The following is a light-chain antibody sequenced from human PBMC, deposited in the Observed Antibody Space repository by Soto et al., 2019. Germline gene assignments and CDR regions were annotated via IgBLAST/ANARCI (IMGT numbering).Light chain of an antibody. CDR1: SSDVGGYNY. CDR2: DVS. Sequence: QSALTQPASVSGSPGQSITISCTGTSSDVGGYNYVSWYQQHPGKAPKLMIYDVSNRPSGVSYRFSGSKSGNTASLTISGLQAEYEDDYYCSSYTISSTLRVFGTGTKVTVL. V-gene: IGLV2-14*01. CDR3: SSYTISSTLRV. J-gene: IGLJ1*01.